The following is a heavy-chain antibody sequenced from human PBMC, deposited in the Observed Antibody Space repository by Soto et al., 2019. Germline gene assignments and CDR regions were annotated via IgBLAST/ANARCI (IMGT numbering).Heavy chain of an antibody. V-gene: IGHV4-39*01. D-gene: IGHD3-22*01. CDR3: ARHLDYYDSSSYFDF. CDR1: GGSIRSSSSY. Sequence: KSSETLSLTCTVSGGSIRSSSSYWGWIRQPPGKGLEWIATVYYSGSTYYNPSLKSRVMISVDTSTNQFSLWLNSVTAADTAAYYCARHLDYYDSSSYFDFWGQGTLVTVSS. CDR2: VYYSGST. J-gene: IGHJ4*02.